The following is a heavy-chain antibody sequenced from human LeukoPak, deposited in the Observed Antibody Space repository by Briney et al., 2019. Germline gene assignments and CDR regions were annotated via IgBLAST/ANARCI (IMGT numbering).Heavy chain of an antibody. Sequence: GGSLRLSCAASGFTFSSYAMSWVRQAPGKGLEWVSAISGSGGSTYYADSVKGRSTISRDNSKNTLYLQMNSLRAEDTAVYYCAKDGDIVVVVAAVYFDYWGQGTLVTVSS. J-gene: IGHJ4*02. CDR2: ISGSGGST. V-gene: IGHV3-23*01. D-gene: IGHD2-15*01. CDR1: GFTFSSYA. CDR3: AKDGDIVVVVAAVYFDY.